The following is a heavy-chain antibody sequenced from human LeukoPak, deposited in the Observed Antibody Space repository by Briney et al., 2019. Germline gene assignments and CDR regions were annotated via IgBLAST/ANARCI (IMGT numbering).Heavy chain of an antibody. CDR1: GGSISSYY. Sequence: SETLSLTCTVSGGSISSYYWSWIRQPPGKGLEWIGYIYYSGSTNYNPSLKSRVTISVDTSKNQFSLKLSSVTAADTAVYYRARDTSSSRLGYYMGVWGKGTTVTVSS. CDR3: ARDTSSSRLGYYMGV. V-gene: IGHV4-59*01. J-gene: IGHJ6*03. CDR2: IYYSGST. D-gene: IGHD6-6*01.